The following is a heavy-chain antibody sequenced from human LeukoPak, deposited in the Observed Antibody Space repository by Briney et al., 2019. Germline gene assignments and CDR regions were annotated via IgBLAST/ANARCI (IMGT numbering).Heavy chain of an antibody. CDR2: IWYGGSNK. V-gene: IGHV3-30*02. CDR3: AKEDGDAFDI. Sequence: GGSLRLSCAASGFTFSIYGIHWVRQAPGKGLEWVAVIWYGGSNKYYADSVKGRFTISRDNSKNTLYLQMNSLRAEDTAVYYCAKEDGDAFDIWGQGTMVTVSS. CDR1: GFTFSIYG. D-gene: IGHD5-24*01. J-gene: IGHJ3*02.